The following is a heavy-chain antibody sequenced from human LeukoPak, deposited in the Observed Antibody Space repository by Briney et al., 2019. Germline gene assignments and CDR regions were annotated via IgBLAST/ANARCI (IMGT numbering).Heavy chain of an antibody. CDR3: ARDAYDYVWGSYRYIQQPGAFDI. V-gene: IGHV3-30*03. D-gene: IGHD3-16*02. CDR2: ILYDGSNK. J-gene: IGHJ3*02. Sequence: GGSLRLSCAASGFTFSSYGMHWVRQAPGKGLEWVAVILYDGSNKYYADSVKGRFTISRDNTKNSLYLQMNSLRAEDTAVYYCARDAYDYVWGSYRYIQQPGAFDIWGQGTMVTVSS. CDR1: GFTFSSYG.